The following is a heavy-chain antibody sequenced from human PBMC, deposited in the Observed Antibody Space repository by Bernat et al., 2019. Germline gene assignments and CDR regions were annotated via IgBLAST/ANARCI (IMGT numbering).Heavy chain of an antibody. CDR3: ARHGLSIAAAAYPFDS. CDR2: IYYSGST. Sequence: QLQLQESGPGLVKPSETLSLTCIVSGGSISSSSYYWGWIRQPPGKGLEWIGSIYYSGSTYYNPSLKSRVTISVDTSKNQFSLKLNSVAAADTAVYYCARHGLSIAAAAYPFDSWGQGTLVTVSS. CDR1: GGSISSSSYY. V-gene: IGHV4-39*01. J-gene: IGHJ4*02. D-gene: IGHD6-13*01.